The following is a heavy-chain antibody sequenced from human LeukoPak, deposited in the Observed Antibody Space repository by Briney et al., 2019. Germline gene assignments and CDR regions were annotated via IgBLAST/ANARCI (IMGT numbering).Heavy chain of an antibody. Sequence: SVKVSCKASGGTFSSYAISWVRQAPGQGLEWMGRIIPIFGTANYAQKFQGRVTITTDESTSTAYVELSSLRSEDTAVYYCARDKNKVGSSWYFPNFDYWGQGTLVTVSS. D-gene: IGHD6-13*01. J-gene: IGHJ4*02. V-gene: IGHV1-69*05. CDR2: IIPIFGTA. CDR3: ARDKNKVGSSWYFPNFDY. CDR1: GGTFSSYA.